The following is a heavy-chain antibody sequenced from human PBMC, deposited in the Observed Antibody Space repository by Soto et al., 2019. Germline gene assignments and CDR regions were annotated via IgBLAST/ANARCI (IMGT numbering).Heavy chain of an antibody. J-gene: IGHJ4*02. CDR3: ARSHSRGDYAPSGY. CDR2: INPSGGST. D-gene: IGHD3-22*01. V-gene: IGHV1-46*01. CDR1: GYTFTSYY. Sequence: QVQLVQSGAEVKKPGASVKVSCKASGYTFTSYYMHWVRQAPGQGLEWMGIINPSGGSTSYAEKFQGRDTMTRDTSTSTVYMELSSLRSEDTAVYYWARSHSRGDYAPSGYWGQGTLVTVSS.